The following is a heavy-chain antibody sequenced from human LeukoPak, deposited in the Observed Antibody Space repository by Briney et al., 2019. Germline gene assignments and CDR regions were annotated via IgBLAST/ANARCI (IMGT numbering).Heavy chain of an antibody. V-gene: IGHV5-51*01. CDR2: IYPGDFDT. CDR1: GYSFTSYW. J-gene: IGHJ3*02. D-gene: IGHD3-22*01. CDR3: ARRGYDSSGYRDAFDI. Sequence: GESLKFACKGSGYSFTSYWIGWVRQTPGKGREWRGSIYPGDFDTTYRPSFQGQVTISADKSISTAYLQWSSLKASDTAMYYCARRGYDSSGYRDAFDIWGQGTMVTVSS.